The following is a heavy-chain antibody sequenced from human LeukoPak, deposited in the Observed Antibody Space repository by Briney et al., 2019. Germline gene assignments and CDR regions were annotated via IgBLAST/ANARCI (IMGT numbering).Heavy chain of an antibody. CDR1: GFTFSDYY. Sequence: PGGSLRLSCAASGFTFSDYYMSWIRQAPGKGLEWASYISSSGSTIYYADSVKGRFTISRDNAKNSLYLQMNSLRAEDTAVYYCARFYSNYGTSWFDPWGQGTLVTVSS. V-gene: IGHV3-11*01. J-gene: IGHJ5*02. D-gene: IGHD4-11*01. CDR2: ISSSGSTI. CDR3: ARFYSNYGTSWFDP.